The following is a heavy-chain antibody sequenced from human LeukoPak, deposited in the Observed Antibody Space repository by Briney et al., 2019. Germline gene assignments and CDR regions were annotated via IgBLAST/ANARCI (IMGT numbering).Heavy chain of an antibody. D-gene: IGHD3-3*01. CDR1: GGTFSSYA. J-gene: IGHJ3*02. Sequence: GASVKVSCKASGGTFSSYAISWVRQAPGQGLEWMGGIIPIFGTANYAQKFQGRVTITTDESTSTVYMELSSLRSEDTAVYYCARDSNYDFWSGRGPNYAFDIWGQGTMVTVSS. CDR2: IIPIFGTA. CDR3: ARDSNYDFWSGRGPNYAFDI. V-gene: IGHV1-69*05.